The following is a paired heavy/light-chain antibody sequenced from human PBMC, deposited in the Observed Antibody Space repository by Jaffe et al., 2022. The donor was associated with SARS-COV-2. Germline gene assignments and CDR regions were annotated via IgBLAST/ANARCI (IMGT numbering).Light chain of an antibody. Sequence: DIQMTQSPSSLSASVGDRVTITCRAIQGISDWLAWYQQKPGKAPKLLIYKASTLEAGVPSRFSGSGSGTEFTLTISSLQPDDFATYYCQHYNRYSWAFGQGTKVEIK. V-gene: IGKV1-5*03. CDR3: QHYNRYSWA. J-gene: IGKJ1*01. CDR1: QGISDW. CDR2: KAS.
Heavy chain of an antibody. J-gene: IGHJ6*02. D-gene: IGHD6-19*01. CDR1: DDSISSSSYY. Sequence: QLQLQESGPGLVKPSETLSLTCTVSDDSISSSSYYWGWIRQPPGKGLEWIGSIYYYSGSTYYNTSLKSRVTISLDTSKKQFSLKLSSVTAADTAVYYCARVAGDYDYAMDVWGQGTTVTVSS. CDR2: IYYYSGST. V-gene: IGHV4-39*01. CDR3: ARVAGDYDYAMDV.